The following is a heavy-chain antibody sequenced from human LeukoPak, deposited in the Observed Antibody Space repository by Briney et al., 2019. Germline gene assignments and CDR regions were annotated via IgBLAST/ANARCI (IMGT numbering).Heavy chain of an antibody. D-gene: IGHD3-22*01. V-gene: IGHV4-59*08. CDR2: IYYSGST. CDR1: GGSFSGYY. CDR3: ARHGYYDSSGYFDY. Sequence: KPSETLSPTCAVYGGSFSGYYWSWIRQPPGKGLEWIGYIYYSGSTNYNPSLKSRVTISVDTSKNQFSLKLSSVTAADTAVYYCARHGYYDSSGYFDYWGQGTLVTVSS. J-gene: IGHJ4*02.